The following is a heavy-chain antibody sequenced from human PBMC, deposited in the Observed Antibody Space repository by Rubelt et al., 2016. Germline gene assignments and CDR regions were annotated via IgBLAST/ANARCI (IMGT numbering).Heavy chain of an antibody. CDR2: ISSSSSYI. V-gene: IGHV3-21*01. J-gene: IGHJ3*02. D-gene: IGHD3-22*01. CDR3: ARQADITTVGYAFDI. Sequence: QDSGSGLEWVSSISSSSSYIYYADSVKGRFTISRDNAKNSLYLQMNSLRAEDTAVYYCARQADITTVGYAFDIWGQGTMVTVSS.